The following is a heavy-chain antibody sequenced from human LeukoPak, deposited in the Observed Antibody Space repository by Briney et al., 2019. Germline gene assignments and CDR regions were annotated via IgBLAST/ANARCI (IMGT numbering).Heavy chain of an antibody. CDR3: ARDVYDYVWGAQGYYYYYYMDV. V-gene: IGHV4-61*02. J-gene: IGHJ6*03. Sequence: SETLSLTCTVSGGSISSGSYYWSWIRQPAGKGLEWIGRIYTSGSTNYNPSLKSRVTMSVDTSKNQFSLKLSSVTAADTAVYYCARDVYDYVWGAQGYYYYYYMDVWGKGTTVTISS. CDR2: IYTSGST. CDR1: GGSISSGSYY. D-gene: IGHD3-16*01.